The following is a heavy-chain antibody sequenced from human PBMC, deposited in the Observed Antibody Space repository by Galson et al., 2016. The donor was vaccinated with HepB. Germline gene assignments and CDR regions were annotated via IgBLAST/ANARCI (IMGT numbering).Heavy chain of an antibody. Sequence: SVKVSCKASGYTFTAYYIHWVRQAPGQGLEWVGWINPNSGGTNYAQKFQCWVTMTRDTSISTAYMELSRLKYDDTAVYYCARVKTFYDFWSGLGGIKYGMDVWGQGTTVTVSS. CDR2: INPNSGGT. J-gene: IGHJ6*02. D-gene: IGHD3-3*01. V-gene: IGHV1-2*04. CDR1: GYTFTAYY. CDR3: ARVKTFYDFWSGLGGIKYGMDV.